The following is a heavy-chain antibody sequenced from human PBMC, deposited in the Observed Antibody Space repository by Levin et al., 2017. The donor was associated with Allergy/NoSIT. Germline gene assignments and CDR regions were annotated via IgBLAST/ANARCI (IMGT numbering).Heavy chain of an antibody. CDR1: GFNFSNYG. D-gene: IGHD1-26*01. J-gene: IGHJ3*01. V-gene: IGHV3-33*01. CDR2: IWFDGSKN. Sequence: PGGSLRLSCAASGFNFSNYGMNWVRQAPGKGLEWVSVIWFDGSKNDYAESVKGRFTISRDNSKNMVYLQMSSLRLEDTAVYHCVTFAGRNAFDLWGQGTMVTVSS. CDR3: VTFAGRNAFDL.